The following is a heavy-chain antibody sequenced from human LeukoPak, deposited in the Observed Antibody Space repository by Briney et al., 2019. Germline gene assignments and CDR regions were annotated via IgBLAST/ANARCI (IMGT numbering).Heavy chain of an antibody. CDR1: GGSISSSSYY. J-gene: IGHJ1*01. CDR2: IYYSGST. D-gene: IGHD6-19*01. Sequence: ETLSLTCTVSGGSISSSSYYWGWIRQPPGKGLEWIGSIYYSGSTYYNPSLKSRVTISVDTSKNQFSLKLSSVTAADTAVYYCARPVSSGTSFQHWGQGTLVTVSS. V-gene: IGHV4-39*01. CDR3: ARPVSSGTSFQH.